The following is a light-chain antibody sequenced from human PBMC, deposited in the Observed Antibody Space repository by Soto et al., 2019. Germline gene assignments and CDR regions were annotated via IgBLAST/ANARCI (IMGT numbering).Light chain of an antibody. CDR1: QSISSY. J-gene: IGKJ3*01. Sequence: DIQMTQSPSSLSASVGDRVTITCRASQSISSYLNWYQQKPGKAPKLLIYAASSLQSGVPSRFSGSGSGTDFTLTISSLQHEDFATYYCQQSYSTPFTFGHGTKVDIK. V-gene: IGKV1-39*01. CDR2: AAS. CDR3: QQSYSTPFT.